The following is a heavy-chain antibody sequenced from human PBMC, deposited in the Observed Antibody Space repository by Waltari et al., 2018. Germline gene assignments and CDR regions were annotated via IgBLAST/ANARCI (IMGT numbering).Heavy chain of an antibody. CDR2: IYTSGST. Sequence: QVQLQESGPGLVKPSETLSLTCTVSGGPISSYYCSWNRQPAGKGLEWIGRIYTSGSTNYNPSLKSRVTMSVDTSKNQFSLKLSSVTAADTAVYYCARDLRSIPYPNWFDPWGQGTLVTVSS. J-gene: IGHJ5*02. V-gene: IGHV4-4*07. CDR3: ARDLRSIPYPNWFDP. D-gene: IGHD2-21*01. CDR1: GGPISSYY.